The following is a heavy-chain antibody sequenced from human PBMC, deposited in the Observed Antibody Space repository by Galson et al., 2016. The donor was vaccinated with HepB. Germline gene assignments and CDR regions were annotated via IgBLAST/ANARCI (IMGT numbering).Heavy chain of an antibody. CDR1: GFIFSDYY. CDR3: ARTSVGATDNWFDP. J-gene: IGHJ5*02. V-gene: IGHV3-11*06. D-gene: IGHD1-26*01. Sequence: SLRLFCAASGFIFSDYYMSWIRQAPGKGLEWVSYISSRRTYTKYADSVKGRFTISRDNAKNSVYLQMNSLRAEDTAVYYCARTSVGATDNWFDPWGQGTLVTVPS. CDR2: ISSRRTYT.